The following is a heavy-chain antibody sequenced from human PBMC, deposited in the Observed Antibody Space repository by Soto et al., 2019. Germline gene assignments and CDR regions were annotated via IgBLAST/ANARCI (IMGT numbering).Heavy chain of an antibody. CDR2: IYWNEDK. CDR3: AHRGYGDYPRDNWFDP. D-gene: IGHD4-17*01. Sequence: QITLKESGPTLVKPTQTLTLTCIFSGFSLKTGGAGVGWIRQPPGKALEWLALIYWNEDKRYSPSLKSRLTITKDTSKNQVVLTMTNMDPVDTATYYCAHRGYGDYPRDNWFDPWGQGTLVTVSS. J-gene: IGHJ5*02. V-gene: IGHV2-5*01. CDR1: GFSLKTGGAG.